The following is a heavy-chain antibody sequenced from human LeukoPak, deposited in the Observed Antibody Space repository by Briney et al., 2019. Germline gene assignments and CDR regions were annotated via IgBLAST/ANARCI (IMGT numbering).Heavy chain of an antibody. D-gene: IGHD3-22*01. Sequence: GASVKVSCKASGYTFTSYGISWVRQAPGQGLEWMGWISAYNGNTNYAQKLQGRVTMTTDTSTSTAYMELRSLRSDDTAVYYCARTYYYDSSDLFDYYYYMDVWGKGTTVTISS. CDR3: ARTYYYDSSDLFDYYYYMDV. J-gene: IGHJ6*03. CDR2: ISAYNGNT. CDR1: GYTFTSYG. V-gene: IGHV1-18*01.